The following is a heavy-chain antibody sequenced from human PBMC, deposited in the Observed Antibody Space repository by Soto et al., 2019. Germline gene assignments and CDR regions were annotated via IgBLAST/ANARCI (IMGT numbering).Heavy chain of an antibody. CDR2: IFHSGST. CDR3: ARDRYYDSGTYYTFYTGMDG. Sequence: SETLSLTCTVSGGSINSGDYYWTWVRQPPGKGLEWIGNIFHSGSTYYTPSLPSRVTLSLDTSKNHFSLKLTSVTPADTAGHYCARDRYYDSGTYYTFYTGMDGWGQGTTVTVSS. CDR1: GGSINSGDYY. D-gene: IGHD3-10*01. V-gene: IGHV4-30-4*01. J-gene: IGHJ6*01.